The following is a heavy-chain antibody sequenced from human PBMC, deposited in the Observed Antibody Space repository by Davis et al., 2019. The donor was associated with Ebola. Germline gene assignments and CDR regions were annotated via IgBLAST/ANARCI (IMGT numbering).Heavy chain of an antibody. CDR3: ARGPGGNYRAAEFDY. CDR1: GYTFTGYY. J-gene: IGHJ4*02. D-gene: IGHD4-11*01. CDR2: INPNSGGT. Sequence: AASVKVSCKASGYTFTGYYMHWVRQAPGQGLEWMGWINPNSGGTNYAQKFQGWVTMTRDTSISTAYMELSRLRSDDTAVYYCARGPGGNYRAAEFDYWGQGTLVTVSS. V-gene: IGHV1-2*04.